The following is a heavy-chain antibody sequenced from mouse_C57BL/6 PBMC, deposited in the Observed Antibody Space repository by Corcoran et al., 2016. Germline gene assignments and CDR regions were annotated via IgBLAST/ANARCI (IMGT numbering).Heavy chain of an antibody. CDR1: GYAFSSYL. D-gene: IGHD2-1*01. CDR3: ARRRMGKDAMDY. Sequence: VQLQQSGAELVKPGASVKISCKASGYAFSSYLMNWVKQRPGKGLEWSGQIYPGDGDTNYNGKFKGKDTLTADKSSSTAYMQLSSRTAEDSAVYFCARRRMGKDAMDYWGQGTSVTVSS. J-gene: IGHJ4*01. CDR2: IYPGDGDT. V-gene: IGHV1-80*01.